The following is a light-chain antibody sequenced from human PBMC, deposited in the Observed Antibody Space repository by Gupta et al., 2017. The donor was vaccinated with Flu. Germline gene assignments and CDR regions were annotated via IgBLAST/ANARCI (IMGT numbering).Light chain of an antibody. CDR3: QQGYSTPQYS. V-gene: IGKV1-39*01. J-gene: IGKJ2*03. CDR1: QPISSY. CDR2: SVS. Sequence: SSLSASVGDTVTITCRASQPISSYLNWYQWKPDKSPKLLIRSVSILQSGVPSRFSGSGSGADFTLTIRNRQPEDFATYYCQQGYSTPQYSFGQGTKLEIK.